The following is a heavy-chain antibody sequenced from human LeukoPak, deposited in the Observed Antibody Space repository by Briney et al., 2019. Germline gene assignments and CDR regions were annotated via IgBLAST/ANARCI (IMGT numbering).Heavy chain of an antibody. Sequence: GGSLRLSCITSGFNFRRYNMAWVRQAPGKGLEWLATFAWDESAIEYTDSVRGRFTISRDNAKNSVHLQMTGLRAEDTAVYFCVTEYWYRFDYGGQGLLVTVSS. CDR1: GFNFRRYN. V-gene: IGHV3-7*01. CDR2: FAWDESAI. D-gene: IGHD6-13*01. CDR3: VTEYWYRFDY. J-gene: IGHJ4*02.